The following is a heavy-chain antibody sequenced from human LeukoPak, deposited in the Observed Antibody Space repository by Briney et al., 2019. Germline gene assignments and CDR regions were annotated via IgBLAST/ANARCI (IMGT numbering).Heavy chain of an antibody. V-gene: IGHV3-23*01. Sequence: GGSLRLSCAASGFTFSSYAMTWVRQAPGKGLEWVSAIPTSGDYTYYADSVKGRFTISRDNSKSTLDLQMSSLRAEDTAVYFCAKRAAAGTGHFDYWGQGTLVTVSS. CDR1: GFTFSSYA. D-gene: IGHD6-13*01. J-gene: IGHJ4*02. CDR2: IPTSGDYT. CDR3: AKRAAAGTGHFDY.